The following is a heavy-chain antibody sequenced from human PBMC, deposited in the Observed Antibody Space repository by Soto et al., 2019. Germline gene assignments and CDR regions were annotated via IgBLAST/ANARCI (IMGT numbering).Heavy chain of an antibody. D-gene: IGHD2-2*02. CDR3: ARLQQLHPFDP. J-gene: IGHJ5*02. CDR1: GGSISSSSYY. V-gene: IGHV4-39*01. Sequence: SETLSLTCTVSGGSISSSSYYWGWIRQPPGKGLEWIGSIYYSGSTYYNPSLKSRVTISVDTSKNQFSLKLSSVTAADTAVYYCARLQQLHPFDPWGQGTLVTVSS. CDR2: IYYSGST.